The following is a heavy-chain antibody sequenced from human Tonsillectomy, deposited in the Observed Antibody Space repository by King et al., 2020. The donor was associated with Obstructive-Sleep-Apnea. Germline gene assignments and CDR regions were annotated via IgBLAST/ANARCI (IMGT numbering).Heavy chain of an antibody. CDR1: GYSFTSYW. D-gene: IGHD6-25*01. J-gene: IGHJ4*02. Sequence: VQLVESGAEVKKPGESLKISCKGSGYSFTSYWIGWVRQMPGKGLDGMGIIYSGDSDTRYSPSFQGQVTISADKSISTAYLQWSSLKASDTAMYYCARQVFGSGGKPYFDYWGQGTLVTVSS. CDR3: ARQVFGSGGKPYFDY. V-gene: IGHV5-51*01. CDR2: IYSGDSDT.